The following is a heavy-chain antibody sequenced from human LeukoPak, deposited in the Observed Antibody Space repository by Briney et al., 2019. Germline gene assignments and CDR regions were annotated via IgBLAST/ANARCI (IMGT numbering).Heavy chain of an antibody. CDR3: ATRTMVRGVRY. J-gene: IGHJ4*02. CDR2: IYYSGST. CDR1: GGSISSTSYY. Sequence: SETLSLTCTVSGGSISSTSYYWGWIRQPPGKGLEWIGSIYYSGSTYYNPSLKSRVTISVDTSKNQFSLKLSSVTAADTAVYYCATRTMVRGVRYWGQGTLVTVSS. V-gene: IGHV4-39*01. D-gene: IGHD3-10*01.